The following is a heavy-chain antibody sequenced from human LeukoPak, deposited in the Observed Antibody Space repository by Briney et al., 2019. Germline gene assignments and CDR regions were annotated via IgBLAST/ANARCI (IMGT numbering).Heavy chain of an antibody. CDR2: IHYSGST. CDR1: GGSIRPYY. J-gene: IGHJ4*02. CDR3: ARETYSGYGGGYFDY. D-gene: IGHD5-12*01. Sequence: PSETLSLTCTVSGGSIRPYYWSWIRQSPGKGLEWIGYIHYSGSTSYNPSLKSRVTISSDTSKNQFSLKLSSVTAADTAAYYCARETYSGYGGGYFDYWGQGTLVTVSS. V-gene: IGHV4-59*12.